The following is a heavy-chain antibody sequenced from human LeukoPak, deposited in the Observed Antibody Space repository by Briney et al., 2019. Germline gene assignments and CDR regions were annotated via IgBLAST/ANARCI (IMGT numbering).Heavy chain of an antibody. V-gene: IGHV3-43D*03. CDR1: GFTFDDYA. J-gene: IGHJ4*02. CDR2: ISWDGGST. Sequence: GGSLRLSCAASGFTFDDYAMHWVRQAPGKGLEWVSLISWDGGSTYYADSVKGRFTISRDNSKNSLYLQTNSLRAEDTALYYCAKVGGRYSYDHFDYWGQGTLVTVSS. D-gene: IGHD5-18*01. CDR3: AKVGGRYSYDHFDY.